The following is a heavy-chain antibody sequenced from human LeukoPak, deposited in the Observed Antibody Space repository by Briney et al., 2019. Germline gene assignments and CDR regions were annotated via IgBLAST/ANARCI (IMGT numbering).Heavy chain of an antibody. V-gene: IGHV1-2*02. J-gene: IGHJ4*02. CDR1: GGTFSSYA. Sequence: ASVKVSCKASGGTFSSYAISWVRQAPGQGLEWMGWINPNSGGTNYAQKFQGRVTMTRDTSISTAYMELSRLRAEDTAVYYCAKDGDIVATPLDYWGQGTLVTVSS. D-gene: IGHD5-12*01. CDR2: INPNSGGT. CDR3: AKDGDIVATPLDY.